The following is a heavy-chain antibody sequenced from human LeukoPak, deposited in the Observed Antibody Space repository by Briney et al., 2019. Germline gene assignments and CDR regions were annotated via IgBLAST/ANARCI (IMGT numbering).Heavy chain of an antibody. CDR1: GGPLSSYY. CDR3: ARGTVERATIPDY. Sequence: KPSETLPLTCTVSGGPLSSYYGSWIRQPPAKGLEWIGYIYYSGSTNYNPPLKSRVTISVDTSKHQFSLKLSSVTAADTAVYYCARGTVERATIPDYWGEGTLVTVSS. CDR2: IYYSGST. V-gene: IGHV4-59*01. J-gene: IGHJ4*02. D-gene: IGHD5-24*01.